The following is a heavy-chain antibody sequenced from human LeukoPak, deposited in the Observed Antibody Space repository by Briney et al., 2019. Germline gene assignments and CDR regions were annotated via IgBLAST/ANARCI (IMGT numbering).Heavy chain of an antibody. CDR2: ISYDGSNK. D-gene: IGHD3-16*02. Sequence: GGSLRLSCAASGFTFSSYGMHWVRQAPGKGLEWVAVISYDGSNKYYADSVKGRFTTSRDNSKNTLYLQMNSLRAEDTAVYYCAKDSSGGVIVNELDYWGQGTLVSVSS. CDR1: GFTFSSYG. J-gene: IGHJ4*02. V-gene: IGHV3-30*18. CDR3: AKDSSGGVIVNELDY.